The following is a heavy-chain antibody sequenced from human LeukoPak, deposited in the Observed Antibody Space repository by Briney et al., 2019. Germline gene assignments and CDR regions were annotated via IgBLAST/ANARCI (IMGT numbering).Heavy chain of an antibody. CDR1: GFTLSSNY. V-gene: IGHV3-53*01. CDR2: IYSGGST. J-gene: IGHJ6*02. Sequence: GGSLRLSCAASGFTLSSNYMSWVRQAPGKGLEWVSVIYSGGSTYYADCVKGRFTISRDNSKNTLYLQMNSLRAEDTAVYYCARDKGYYGMDVWGQGTPVTVSS. CDR3: ARDKGYYGMDV.